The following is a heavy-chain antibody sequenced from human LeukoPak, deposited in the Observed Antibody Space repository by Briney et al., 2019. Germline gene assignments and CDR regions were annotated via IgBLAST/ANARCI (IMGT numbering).Heavy chain of an antibody. Sequence: SETLSLTCTVSGSSISSYYWSWIRQPPGKGLEWIGYIYYSGSTNYNPSLKSRVTISVDTSKNQFSLKLSSVTAADTAVYYCARVLGGLWFGEFENWFDPWGQGTLVTVSS. CDR1: GSSISSYY. D-gene: IGHD3-10*01. J-gene: IGHJ5*02. V-gene: IGHV4-59*01. CDR2: IYYSGST. CDR3: ARVLGGLWFGEFENWFDP.